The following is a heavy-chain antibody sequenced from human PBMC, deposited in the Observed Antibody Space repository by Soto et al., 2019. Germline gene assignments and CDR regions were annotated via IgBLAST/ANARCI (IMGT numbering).Heavy chain of an antibody. V-gene: IGHV4-59*01. J-gene: IGHJ4*02. CDR3: ARLDYGDHDDY. CDR1: GGSISSYY. CDR2: IYYSGST. Sequence: SETLSLTCTVSGGSISSYYWSWIRQPPGKGLEWIGYIYYSGSTNYNPSLKSRVTISVDTSKNQFSLKLSSVTAADTAVYYCARLDYGDHDDYWGQGTLVTVS. D-gene: IGHD4-17*01.